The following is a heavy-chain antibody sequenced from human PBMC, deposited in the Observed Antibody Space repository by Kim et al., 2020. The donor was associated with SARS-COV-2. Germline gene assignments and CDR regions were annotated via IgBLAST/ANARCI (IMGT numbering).Heavy chain of an antibody. CDR3: ARPFSGSYLYYLDY. CDR1: GFTFSSYA. Sequence: GGSLRLSCAASGFTFSSYAMHWVRQAPGKGLEWVAVISYDGSNKYYVDSVKGRFTISRDNSKNTLYLQMNSLRAEDTAVYYCARPFSGSYLYYLDYWGQG. CDR2: ISYDGSNK. V-gene: IGHV3-30*04. J-gene: IGHJ4*02. D-gene: IGHD1-26*01.